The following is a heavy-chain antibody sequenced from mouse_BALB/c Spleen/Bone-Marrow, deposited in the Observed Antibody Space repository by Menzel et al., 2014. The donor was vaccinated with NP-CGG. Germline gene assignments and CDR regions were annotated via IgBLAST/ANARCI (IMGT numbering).Heavy chain of an antibody. J-gene: IGHJ2*01. CDR3: ALYYRYAYFDY. CDR1: GYTFTSYW. D-gene: IGHD2-14*01. V-gene: IGHV1-7*01. Sequence: QVQLQQSGAELAKPGASVKMSCKASGYTFTSYWMHWVKQRPGQGLEWIGYINPSTTYSAYNQKFKGKATLTADKSSSTAYMQLSSLTSEDSAVYYCALYYRYAYFDYWGQGTTLTVSP. CDR2: INPSTTYS.